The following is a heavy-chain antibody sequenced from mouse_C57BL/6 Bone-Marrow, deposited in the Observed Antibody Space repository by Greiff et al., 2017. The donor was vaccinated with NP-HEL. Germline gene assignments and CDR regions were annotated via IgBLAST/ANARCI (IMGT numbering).Heavy chain of an antibody. Sequence: EVQLVESGEGLVKPGGSLKLSCAASGFTFSSYAMSWVRQTPEKRLEWVAYISSGGDYIYYADTVKGRFTISRDNARNTLYLQMSSLKSEDTAMYYCTRDRTTVSRGYFDVWGTGTTVTVSS. CDR2: ISSGGDYI. D-gene: IGHD1-1*01. CDR1: GFTFSSYA. J-gene: IGHJ1*03. CDR3: TRDRTTVSRGYFDV. V-gene: IGHV5-9-1*02.